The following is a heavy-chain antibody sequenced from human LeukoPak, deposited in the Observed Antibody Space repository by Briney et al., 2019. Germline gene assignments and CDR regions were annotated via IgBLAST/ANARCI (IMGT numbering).Heavy chain of an antibody. J-gene: IGHJ4*02. Sequence: SETLSLTCTVSGGSISSSSYYWGWIRQPPGKGLEWIGSVYYSGSTYYNPSLKSRVTISVDTSKNQFSLELSSVTAADTAVYYCAVFWSGPYYFDYWGQGTLVTVSS. CDR2: VYYSGST. CDR3: AVFWSGPYYFDY. D-gene: IGHD3-3*01. CDR1: GGSISSSSYY. V-gene: IGHV4-39*01.